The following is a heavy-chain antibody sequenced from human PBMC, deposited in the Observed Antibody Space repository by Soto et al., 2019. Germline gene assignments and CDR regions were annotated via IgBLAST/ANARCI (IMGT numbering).Heavy chain of an antibody. CDR1: GFPFSSYG. J-gene: IGHJ4*02. V-gene: IGHV3-30*18. CDR3: AKGAPYSSGCIDY. D-gene: IGHD6-19*01. CDR2: ISYDGSNK. Sequence: PGGSLRLSCAASGFPFSSYGMHWVRQAPGKGLEWVAVISYDGSNKYYADSVKGRFPISRDNSKNTLYLQMNSLRAEDTAVYYCAKGAPYSSGCIDYWGQGTLVTVSS.